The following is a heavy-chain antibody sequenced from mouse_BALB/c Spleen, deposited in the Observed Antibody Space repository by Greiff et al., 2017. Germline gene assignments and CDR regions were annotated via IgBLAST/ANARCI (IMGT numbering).Heavy chain of an antibody. CDR3: ARALHYYGYNFDY. CDR1: GYSITSGYY. CDR2: ISYDGSN. D-gene: IGHD1-2*01. V-gene: IGHV3-6*02. Sequence: DVQLQESGPGLVKPSQSLSLTCSVTGYSITSGYYWNWIRQFPGNKLEWMGYISYDGSNNYNPSLKNRISITRDTSKNQFFLKLNSVTTEDTATYYCARALHYYGYNFDYWGQGTTLTVSS. J-gene: IGHJ2*01.